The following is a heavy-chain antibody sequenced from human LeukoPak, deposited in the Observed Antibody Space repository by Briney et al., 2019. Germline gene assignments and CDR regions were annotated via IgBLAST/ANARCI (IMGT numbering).Heavy chain of an antibody. CDR2: IYYSGST. V-gene: IGHV4-59*01. J-gene: IGHJ6*02. CDR3: ARDIVGTYGMDV. D-gene: IGHD2-15*01. Sequence: SETLSLTCTVSGGSINSNYWNWIRQPPGKGLEWIGHIYYSGSTNYSPSLNSRVTISLDTSKNQFSLEMRSVTAADTAVYYRARDIVGTYGMDVWGQGTSVTVSS. CDR1: GGSINSNY.